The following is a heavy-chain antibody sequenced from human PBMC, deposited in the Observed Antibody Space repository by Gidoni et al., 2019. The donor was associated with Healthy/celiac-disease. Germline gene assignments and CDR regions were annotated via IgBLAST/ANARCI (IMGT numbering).Heavy chain of an antibody. D-gene: IGHD6-19*01. J-gene: IGHJ5*02. CDR3: ARGRPSSGWPYNWFDP. CDR2: INHSGST. V-gene: IGHV4-34*01. CDR1: GGSFSGYY. Sequence: QVQLQQWGAGLLQPSETLSLTCAVYGGSFSGYYWSWIRQPPGKGLEWIGEINHSGSTTYNPSLKSRVTISVDTSKNQFSLKLSSVTAADTAVYYCARGRPSSGWPYNWFDPWGQGTLVTVSS.